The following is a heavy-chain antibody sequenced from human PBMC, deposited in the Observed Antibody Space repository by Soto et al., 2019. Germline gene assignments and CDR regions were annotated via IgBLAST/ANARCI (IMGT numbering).Heavy chain of an antibody. CDR1: GFTSRGFW. Sequence: ERQLVQSGGGLVQPGGSLRLSCVGSGFTSRGFWMGWVRQAPGKGLEWVANIKEDATQKNYVDSVRGRFTISRDTATISLYLQMNSLRAEDTAVYYCTRDQFWGQGTLVTVSS. V-gene: IGHV3-7*05. CDR2: IKEDATQK. CDR3: TRDQF. J-gene: IGHJ4*02.